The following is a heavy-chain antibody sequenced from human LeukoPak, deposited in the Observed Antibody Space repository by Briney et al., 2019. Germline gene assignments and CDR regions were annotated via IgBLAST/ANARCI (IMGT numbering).Heavy chain of an antibody. J-gene: IGHJ5*02. CDR2: ISAYNGNT. CDR1: GYTFTSYG. D-gene: IGHD2-2*01. CDR3: ARVPKYCSSTSSCWFDP. Sequence: APMKVSCKASGYTFTSYGISWVRQAPGQGLEWMGWISAYNGNTNYAQKLQSRVTMTTETSTSTAYMELRSLRSDDTAVYYCARVPKYCSSTSSCWFDPWGQGTLVTVSS. V-gene: IGHV1-18*01.